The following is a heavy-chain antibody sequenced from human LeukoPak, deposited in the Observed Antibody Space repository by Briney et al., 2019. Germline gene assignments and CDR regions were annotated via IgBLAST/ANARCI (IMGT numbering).Heavy chain of an antibody. Sequence: PSETLSLTCTVSGGSISSYYWSWVRQPPGKGLEWIGYIYYSGSTNYNPSLKSRVTISVDTSKNQFSLKLSSVTAADTAVYYCARGYSNLGGHMDVWGKGTTVTVSS. J-gene: IGHJ6*03. CDR1: GGSISSYY. CDR3: ARGYSNLGGHMDV. D-gene: IGHD4-11*01. V-gene: IGHV4-59*01. CDR2: IYYSGST.